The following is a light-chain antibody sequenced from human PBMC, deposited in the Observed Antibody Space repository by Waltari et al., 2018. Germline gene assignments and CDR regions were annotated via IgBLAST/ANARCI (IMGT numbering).Light chain of an antibody. Sequence: QSALTQPASVSGTPGQSITTPCSGTTSDVGSYDLVSWYQQPPGEAPKLLICEVFKRPPDTSSRFSGAKSGSTASLTISGLQPEDEADYYCCSYAGRGTYVFGSGTKVTVL. CDR3: CSYAGRGTYV. V-gene: IGLV2-23*02. CDR2: EVF. J-gene: IGLJ1*01. CDR1: TSDVGSYDL.